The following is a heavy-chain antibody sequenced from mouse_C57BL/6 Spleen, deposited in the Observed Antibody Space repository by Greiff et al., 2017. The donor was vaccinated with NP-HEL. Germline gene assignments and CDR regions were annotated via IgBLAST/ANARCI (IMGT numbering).Heavy chain of an antibody. V-gene: IGHV1-50*01. J-gene: IGHJ1*03. CDR1: GYTFTSYW. Sequence: VQLQQPGAELVKPGASVKLSCKASGYTFTSYWMQWVNQRPGQGLEWIGEIDPSDSYTNYNQKFKGKATLTVDTSSSTAYMQLSSLTSEDSAVYYCARRDYYGSSYVWYFDVWGTGTTVTVSS. CDR2: IDPSDSYT. CDR3: ARRDYYGSSYVWYFDV. D-gene: IGHD1-1*01.